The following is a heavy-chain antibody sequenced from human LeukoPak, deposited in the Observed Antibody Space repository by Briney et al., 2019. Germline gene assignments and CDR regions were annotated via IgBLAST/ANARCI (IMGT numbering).Heavy chain of an antibody. D-gene: IGHD3-22*01. CDR3: ARTYYYDSSGYYPFDY. J-gene: IGHJ4*02. CDR1: GFTVSSNY. CDR2: IYSGGST. Sequence: PGGSLRPSCAASGFTVSSNYMSWVRQAPGKGLEWVSVIYSGGSTYYADSVKGRFTISRDKSNNTLYLQMNSLRAEDTAVYYCARTYYYDSSGYYPFDYWGQGTLVTVSS. V-gene: IGHV3-53*01.